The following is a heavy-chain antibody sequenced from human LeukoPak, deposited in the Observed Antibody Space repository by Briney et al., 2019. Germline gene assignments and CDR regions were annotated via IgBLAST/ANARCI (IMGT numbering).Heavy chain of an antibody. V-gene: IGHV4-34*01. D-gene: IGHD2-2*01. CDR1: GGSFSGYY. J-gene: IGHJ5*02. Sequence: SETLSINCAVYGGSFSGYYWSWIRQPPGKGLEWIGEINHSGSTNYNPSLKSRVTISVDTSKNQFSLKLSSVTAADTAVYYCAREFVVPAAIGRNWFDPWGQGTLVTVSS. CDR2: INHSGST. CDR3: AREFVVPAAIGRNWFDP.